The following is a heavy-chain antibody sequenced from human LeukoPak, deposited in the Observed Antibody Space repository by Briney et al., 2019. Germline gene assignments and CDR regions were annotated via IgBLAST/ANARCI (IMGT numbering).Heavy chain of an antibody. Sequence: GRSLRLSCAASGFTFSSYTMHWVRQAPGKGLEWVAAMWNEGSKKYNADSVKGRFTISRDSSKNTLYLQMDSLRVEDTAVYFCARGRDLPAFDIWGQGTMVTVSS. CDR2: MWNEGSKK. D-gene: IGHD3/OR15-3a*01. CDR1: GFTFSSYT. J-gene: IGHJ3*02. V-gene: IGHV3-33*08. CDR3: ARGRDLPAFDI.